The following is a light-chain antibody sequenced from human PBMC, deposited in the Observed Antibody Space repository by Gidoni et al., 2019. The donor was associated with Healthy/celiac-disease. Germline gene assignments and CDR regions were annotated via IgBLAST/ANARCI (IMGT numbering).Light chain of an antibody. CDR3: QQRSNWPS. V-gene: IGKV3-11*01. CDR2: DAS. CDR1: QNVSSY. Sequence: EIVLTQSQATRSLSPGERATLSCRASQNVSSYLAWYQQKPGQAPRLLIYDASNRATGIPARFSGSGSGTDFTLTISSLEPEDFAVYYCQQRSNWPSFGGGTKVEIK. J-gene: IGKJ4*01.